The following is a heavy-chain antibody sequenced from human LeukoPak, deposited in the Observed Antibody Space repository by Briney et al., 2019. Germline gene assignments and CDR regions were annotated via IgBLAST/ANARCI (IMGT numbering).Heavy chain of an antibody. Sequence: GGSLRLSCAASGFTVSSNYMSWARQAPRKGMEWVSVIYSGGSTYYADSVKGRFTISRDNSKNTLYLQMNSLRAKDTAVYYCAGNYYYYMDVWGKGTTVTVSS. CDR3: AGNYYYYMDV. CDR1: GFTVSSNY. J-gene: IGHJ6*03. V-gene: IGHV3-53*01. CDR2: IYSGGST.